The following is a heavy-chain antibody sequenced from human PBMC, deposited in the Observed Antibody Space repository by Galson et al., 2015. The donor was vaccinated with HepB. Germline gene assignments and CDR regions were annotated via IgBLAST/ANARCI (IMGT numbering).Heavy chain of an antibody. CDR2: IYASGTT. J-gene: IGHJ5*02. CDR1: GGSISPYY. Sequence: LSLTCTVSGGSISPYYWSWLRQPAGKGLEWIGRIYASGTTNYNPSLESRVTMSVDTSKNQFSLNLRSVTAADTAVYHCVRGVRYNSDSQSYFDPWGQGTLVTVSS. D-gene: IGHD6-19*01. CDR3: VRGVRYNSDSQSYFDP. V-gene: IGHV4-4*07.